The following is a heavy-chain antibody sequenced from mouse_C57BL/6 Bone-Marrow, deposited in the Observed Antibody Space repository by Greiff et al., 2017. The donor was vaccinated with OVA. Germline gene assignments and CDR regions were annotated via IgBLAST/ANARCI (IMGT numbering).Heavy chain of an antibody. CDR1: GYTFTSYW. J-gene: IGHJ3*01. CDR3: ARGYGSSLFAY. D-gene: IGHD1-1*01. V-gene: IGHV1-64*01. Sequence: QVQLQQPGAELVKPGASVKLSCKASGYTFTSYWMHWVKQRPGQGLEWIGMIHPNSGSTNYNEKFKSKATLTVEKSSSKAYMQLSSLTSEDSAVYYCARGYGSSLFAYWGQGTLVTVSA. CDR2: IHPNSGST.